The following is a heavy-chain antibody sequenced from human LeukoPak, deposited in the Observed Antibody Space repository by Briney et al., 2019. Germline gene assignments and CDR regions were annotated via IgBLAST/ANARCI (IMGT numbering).Heavy chain of an antibody. CDR1: GFTFNNYA. D-gene: IGHD2-2*01. J-gene: IGHJ4*02. V-gene: IGHV3-23*01. CDR3: ASSSPALDY. Sequence: PGGSLRLSCAASGFTFNNYAMTWVRQAPGKGLEWVSAISGSGGSTYYADSVKGRFTISRDNSKNTLYLQMNSLRAEDTAVYYCASSSPALDYWGQGTLVTVSS. CDR2: ISGSGGST.